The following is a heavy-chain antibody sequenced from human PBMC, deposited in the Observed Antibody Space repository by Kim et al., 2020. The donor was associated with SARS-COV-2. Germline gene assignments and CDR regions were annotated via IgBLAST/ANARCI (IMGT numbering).Heavy chain of an antibody. D-gene: IGHD3-10*01. CDR3: ARDPGRRVTMVRGVIGNWFDP. J-gene: IGHJ5*02. Sequence: GGSLRLSCAASGFTFSSYAMHWVRQAPGKGLEWVAVISYDGSNKYYADSVKGRFTISRDNSKNTLYLQMNSLRAEDTAVYYCARDPGRRVTMVRGVIGNWFDPWGQGTLVTVSS. CDR1: GFTFSSYA. CDR2: ISYDGSNK. V-gene: IGHV3-30*04.